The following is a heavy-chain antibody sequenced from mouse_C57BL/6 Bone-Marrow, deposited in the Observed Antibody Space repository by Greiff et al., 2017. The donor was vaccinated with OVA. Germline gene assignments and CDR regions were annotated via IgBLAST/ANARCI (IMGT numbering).Heavy chain of an antibody. CDR3: ARYYGSSYLAWFAY. V-gene: IGHV5-2*01. CDR1: EYEFPSHD. CDR2: INSDGGST. D-gene: IGHD1-1*01. J-gene: IGHJ3*01. Sequence: EVKLMESGGGLVQPGESLKLSCESNEYEFPSHDMSWVRKTPEKRLELVAAINSDGGSTYYPDTMERRFIISRDNTKKTLYLQMSSLRSEDTALYYCARYYGSSYLAWFAYWGQGTLVTVSA.